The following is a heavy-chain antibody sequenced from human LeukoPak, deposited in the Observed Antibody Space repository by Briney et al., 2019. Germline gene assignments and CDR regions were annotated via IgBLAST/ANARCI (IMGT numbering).Heavy chain of an antibody. CDR2: ISWNSGSI. CDR3: ARDLGRGYTY. CDR1: GFTFDDYA. Sequence: GGSLRLSCAASGFTFDDYAMHWVRQAPGKGLEWVSGISWNSGSIDYADSVKGRFTISRDNAKNSLYLQMNSLRAEDTAVYYCARDLGRGYTYWGQGTLVTVSS. J-gene: IGHJ4*02. D-gene: IGHD5-12*01. V-gene: IGHV3-9*01.